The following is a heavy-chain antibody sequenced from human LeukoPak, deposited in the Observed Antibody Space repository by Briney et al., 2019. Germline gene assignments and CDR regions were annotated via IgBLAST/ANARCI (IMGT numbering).Heavy chain of an antibody. J-gene: IGHJ4*02. CDR1: GGSISSYY. D-gene: IGHD1-26*01. Sequence: SETLSLTCTVSGGSISSYYWSWIRQPPGKGLEWIGYIYYSGSTNYNPSLKSRVTISVDTSKNQFSLKLSSVTAADTAVCYCARDDGLGGSYDYCGQGTLVTVSS. V-gene: IGHV4-59*01. CDR3: ARDDGLGGSYDY. CDR2: IYYSGST.